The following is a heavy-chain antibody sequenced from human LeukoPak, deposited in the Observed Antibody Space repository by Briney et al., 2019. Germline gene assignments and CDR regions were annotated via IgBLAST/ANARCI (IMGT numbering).Heavy chain of an antibody. CDR3: ARGYGPGY. D-gene: IGHD4-17*01. J-gene: IGHJ4*02. V-gene: IGHV4-4*02. CDR2: IDHRGNT. Sequence: SGTLSLTCAVSGDSISSTNWWNWVRQPPGKGLEWIGDIDHRGNTNYNPSLKSRVSISADKSKNQFSLKLTSVTAADTAVYYCARGYGPGYWGQGILVTVSA. CDR1: GDSISSTNW.